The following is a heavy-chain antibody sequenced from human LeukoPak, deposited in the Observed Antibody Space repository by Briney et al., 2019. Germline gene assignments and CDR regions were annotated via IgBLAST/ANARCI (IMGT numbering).Heavy chain of an antibody. V-gene: IGHV1-46*01. Sequence: GASVKVSCKASGYTFTSYYMHWVRQAPGQGLEWMGIINPSGGSTSYAQKFQGRVTMTRDMSTSTVYMELSSLRSEDTAVYYCAIDSSGWRVANWLDPWGQGTLVTVSS. CDR3: AIDSSGWRVANWLDP. CDR1: GYTFTSYY. J-gene: IGHJ5*02. D-gene: IGHD6-19*01. CDR2: INPSGGST.